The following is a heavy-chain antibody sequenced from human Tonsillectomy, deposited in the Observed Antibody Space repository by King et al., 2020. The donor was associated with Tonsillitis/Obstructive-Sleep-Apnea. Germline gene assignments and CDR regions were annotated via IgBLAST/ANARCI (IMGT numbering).Heavy chain of an antibody. CDR1: GGSISSYY. CDR3: ARDKGTVVTPLDAFDI. J-gene: IGHJ3*02. CDR2: IYYSGST. V-gene: IGHV4-59*01. Sequence: QLQESGPGLVKPSETLSLTCTVSGGSISSYYWSWIRQPPGKGLEWIGYIYYSGSTNYNPSLKSRVTISVDTSKNQFSLKLSSVTAADTAVYYCARDKGTVVTPLDAFDIWGQGTMVTVSS. D-gene: IGHD4-23*01.